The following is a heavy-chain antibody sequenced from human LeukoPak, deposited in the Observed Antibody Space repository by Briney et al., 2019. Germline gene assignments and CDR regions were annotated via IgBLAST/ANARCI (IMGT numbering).Heavy chain of an antibody. V-gene: IGHV3-48*04. CDR2: ISSSSSTI. J-gene: IGHJ4*02. Sequence: GGSLRLSCAASGFTFSSYSMNWVRQAPGKGLEWVSYISSSSSTIYYADSVKGRFTISRDNAKNSLYLQMNSLRAEDTAVYYCARSIGYCSGGSCYGGGLDYWGQGTLVTVSS. CDR3: ARSIGYCSGGSCYGGGLDY. D-gene: IGHD2-15*01. CDR1: GFTFSSYS.